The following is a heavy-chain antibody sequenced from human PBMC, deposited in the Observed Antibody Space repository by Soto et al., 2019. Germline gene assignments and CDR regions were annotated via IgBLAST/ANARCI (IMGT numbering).Heavy chain of an antibody. D-gene: IGHD2-8*01. CDR2: INHSGST. CDR1: GGSFSGYY. V-gene: IGHV4-34*01. J-gene: IGHJ4*02. Sequence: QVQLQQWGAGLLKPSETLSLTCAVYGGSFSGYYWSWIRQPPGKGLEWIGEINHSGSTNYNPSLKSRVTISVDTSKNQFSLKLSSVTDADTAVYYCAREGLNCTNGVCYPDVDYWGQGTLVTVSS. CDR3: AREGLNCTNGVCYPDVDY.